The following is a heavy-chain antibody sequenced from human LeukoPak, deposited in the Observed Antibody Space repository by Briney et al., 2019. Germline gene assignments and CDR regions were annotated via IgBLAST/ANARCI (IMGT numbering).Heavy chain of an antibody. CDR1: GFTFSSYW. CDR2: IKQDGSEK. D-gene: IGHD2/OR15-2a*01. CDR3: AKGQTPSTTFGPIDY. V-gene: IGHV3-7*03. J-gene: IGHJ4*02. Sequence: GGSLRLSCAASGFTFSSYWMSWVRQAPGKGLEWVANIKQDGSEKYYVDSVKGRFTISRDNAKNSLYLQMNSLRAEDTAVYYCAKGQTPSTTFGPIDYWGQGTLVTVSS.